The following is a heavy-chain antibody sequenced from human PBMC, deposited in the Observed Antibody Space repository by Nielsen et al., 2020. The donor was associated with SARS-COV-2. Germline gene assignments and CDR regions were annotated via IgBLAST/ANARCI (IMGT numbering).Heavy chain of an antibody. V-gene: IGHV1-8*01. CDR3: ARMGKYNWKDIHYYMDV. CDR2: MNPNSGNT. J-gene: IGHJ6*03. CDR1: GYTFTGYD. D-gene: IGHD1-20*01. Sequence: ASVKVSCKASGYTFTGYDINWVRQATGQGLEWMGWMNPNSGNTGYAQKFQGRVTMTRNTSISTAYMELSSLRSEDTAVYYCARMGKYNWKDIHYYMDVWGKGTTVTVSS.